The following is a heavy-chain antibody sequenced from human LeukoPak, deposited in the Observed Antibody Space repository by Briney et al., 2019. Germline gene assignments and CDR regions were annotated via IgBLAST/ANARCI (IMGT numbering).Heavy chain of an antibody. V-gene: IGHV3-30*18. Sequence: SGGSLRLSCVASGFTFSSYGMHWVRQAPGKGLEWVALISYDESDIYYADSVKGRFTISRDNSKNTLYLQMNSLRAEDTALYYCAKRGIVVIRPPHDAFDFWGQGTMVTVSS. CDR2: ISYDESDI. CDR1: GFTFSSYG. D-gene: IGHD3-22*01. CDR3: AKRGIVVIRPPHDAFDF. J-gene: IGHJ3*01.